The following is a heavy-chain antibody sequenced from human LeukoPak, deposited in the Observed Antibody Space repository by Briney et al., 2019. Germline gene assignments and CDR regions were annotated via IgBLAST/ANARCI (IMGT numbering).Heavy chain of an antibody. CDR2: IIPIFGTA. J-gene: IGHJ4*02. D-gene: IGHD5-12*01. V-gene: IGHV1-69*06. CDR1: GGTFSSYA. Sequence: SVKVSCKASGGTFSSYAISWVRQAPGQGLEWMGRIIPIFGTANYVQKFQGRVTTTADKSTSTAYMELSSLRSEDTAVYYCARGYIVATEYYFDYWGQGTLVTVSS. CDR3: ARGYIVATEYYFDY.